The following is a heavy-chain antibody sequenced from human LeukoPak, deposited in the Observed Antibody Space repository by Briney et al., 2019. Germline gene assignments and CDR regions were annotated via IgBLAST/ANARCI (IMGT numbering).Heavy chain of an antibody. J-gene: IGHJ4*02. V-gene: IGHV4-39*01. Sequence: PSETLSLTCTVSGGSISSSYYYWGWIRQPPGKGLEWIGSIYYSGSTYYNPSLKSRVTISVDTSENQFSLKLSSVTAADTAVYYCARADYVLGYWGQGTLVTVSS. CDR3: ARADYVLGY. D-gene: IGHD3-16*01. CDR1: GGSISSSYYY. CDR2: IYYSGST.